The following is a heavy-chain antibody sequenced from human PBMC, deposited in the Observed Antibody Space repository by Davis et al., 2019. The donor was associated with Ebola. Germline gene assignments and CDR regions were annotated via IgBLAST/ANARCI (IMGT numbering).Heavy chain of an antibody. V-gene: IGHV4-30-4*01. CDR3: ARGILIAAAHFDY. J-gene: IGHJ4*02. CDR2: MYYSGSP. CDR1: GGSFSRSDYY. Sequence: PSETLSLTCAVPGGSFSRSDYYWSCIRQPPGKGLEWIGHMYYSGSPSYNLSLESRITISLDTSKNQFSLQLSSVTAADTAMYYCARGILIAAAHFDYWGQGALVTVSS. D-gene: IGHD6-13*01.